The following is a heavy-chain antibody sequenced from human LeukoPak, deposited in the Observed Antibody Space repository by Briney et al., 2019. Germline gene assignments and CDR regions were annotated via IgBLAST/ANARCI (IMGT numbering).Heavy chain of an antibody. Sequence: GGSLRLSCAASGFTFSSYAMHWVRQAPGKGLEWVAVIWYDGSNKYYADSVKGRFTISRDNSKNTLYLQMDSLRAEDTAVYYCVTPGFGELPSTFDIWGQGTMVTVSS. CDR1: GFTFSSYA. V-gene: IGHV3-33*08. J-gene: IGHJ3*02. CDR2: IWYDGSNK. D-gene: IGHD3-10*01. CDR3: VTPGFGELPSTFDI.